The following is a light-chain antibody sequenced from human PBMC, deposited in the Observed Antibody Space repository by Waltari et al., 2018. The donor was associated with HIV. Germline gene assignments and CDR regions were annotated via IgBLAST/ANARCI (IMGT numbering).Light chain of an antibody. V-gene: IGLV4-69*01. CDR1: SGHSSYA. Sequence: QLVVTQSPSASASLGASVKLTCTLSSGHSSYAIAWHQQRPQKGPRYWRKLNSEGSHIKGDGIPDRVSGSSAGAERYLTSSSLQSEDEADYYCQTWATGIVVFGGGTKLTVL. CDR2: LNSEGSH. J-gene: IGLJ2*01. CDR3: QTWATGIVV.